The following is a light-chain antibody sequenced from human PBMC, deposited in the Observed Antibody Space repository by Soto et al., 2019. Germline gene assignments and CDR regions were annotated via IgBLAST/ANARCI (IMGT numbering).Light chain of an antibody. Sequence: DIQMTQSPSFLSASVGDRVTITCRASQGIANYLAWYQQKPGKVPKLLIYAASTLQSGVPSRFSGSGSGTDFALTISSLQPEDVAVYYCQQRSNWPPGFTFGPGTKVDIK. J-gene: IGKJ3*01. CDR2: AAS. CDR3: QQRSNWPPGFT. CDR1: QGIANY. V-gene: IGKV1-27*01.